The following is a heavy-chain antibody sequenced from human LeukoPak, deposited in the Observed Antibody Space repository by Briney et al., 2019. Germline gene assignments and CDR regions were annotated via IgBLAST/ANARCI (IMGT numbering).Heavy chain of an antibody. CDR1: GLTFSSYG. CDR3: AKDARGNKYFQH. D-gene: IGHD2/OR15-2a*01. J-gene: IGHJ1*01. Sequence: PGGSLRLSCAASGLTFSSYGMHWARQAPGKGLEWVAFIRYDGSNKYYADSVKGRFTISRDKSKNTLYLQMNSLRAEDTAVYYCAKDARGNKYFQHWGQGTLVTVSS. CDR2: IRYDGSNK. V-gene: IGHV3-30*02.